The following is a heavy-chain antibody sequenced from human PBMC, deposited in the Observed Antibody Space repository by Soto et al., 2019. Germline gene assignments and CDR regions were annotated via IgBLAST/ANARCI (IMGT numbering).Heavy chain of an antibody. CDR3: AREATMVRGVIPYYYYYMDV. Sequence: ASVKVSCKASGYTFTGYYIHWVRQAPGQGLEWMGWINPNSGGTNYAQKFQGWVTMTRDTSISTAYMELSRLRSDDTAVYYCAREATMVRGVIPYYYYYMDVWGKGTTVTVSS. D-gene: IGHD3-10*01. CDR1: GYTFTGYY. CDR2: INPNSGGT. J-gene: IGHJ6*03. V-gene: IGHV1-2*04.